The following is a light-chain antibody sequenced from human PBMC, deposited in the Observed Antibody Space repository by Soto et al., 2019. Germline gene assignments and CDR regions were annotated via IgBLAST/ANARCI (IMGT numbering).Light chain of an antibody. CDR2: EVT. CDR3: CSYAGSSYV. V-gene: IGLV2-23*02. CDR1: SSDVGTYNL. J-gene: IGLJ1*01. Sequence: SVLAPPSSVSGSPGQSITISCPGSSSDVGTYNLVSWYQQHPGEAPKLMIYEVTKRPSGVSNRFSGSKSGNTASLTISGLQAEDEADYYCCSYAGSSYVFGTGTKVTVL.